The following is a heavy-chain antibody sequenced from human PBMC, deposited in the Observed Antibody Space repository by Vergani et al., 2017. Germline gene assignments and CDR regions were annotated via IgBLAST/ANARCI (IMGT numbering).Heavy chain of an antibody. CDR1: GGTFSSYA. Sequence: QVQLVQSGAEVKKPGSSVKVSCKASGGTFSSYAISWVRQAPGQGLEWMGGIIPIFGTANYAQKFQGRVTITADESTSTAYMEMSSLRSEDTAVYYCARERYNWNDKWGVSRNRDAFSIWGQGTMVTVSS. CDR3: ARERYNWNDKWGVSRNRDAFSI. V-gene: IGHV1-69*01. D-gene: IGHD1-1*01. CDR2: IIPIFGTA. J-gene: IGHJ3*02.